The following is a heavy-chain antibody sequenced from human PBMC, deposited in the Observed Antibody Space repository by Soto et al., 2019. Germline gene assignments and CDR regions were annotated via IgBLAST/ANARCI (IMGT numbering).Heavy chain of an antibody. CDR3: AMRKSVYCSGGSGSDAVDI. V-gene: IGHV4-31*03. CDR2: IYYSGST. D-gene: IGHD2-15*01. CDR1: GGSISSGGYY. Sequence: QVQLQESGPGLVKPSQTLSLTCTVSGGSISSGGYYWSWIRQHPGKGLEWIGYIYYSGSTYYNPSLKSRVTISVDTSQIQFSLKLSSVTAADPAVYYCAMRKSVYCSGGSGSDAVDIWGQGTMVPVSS. J-gene: IGHJ3*02.